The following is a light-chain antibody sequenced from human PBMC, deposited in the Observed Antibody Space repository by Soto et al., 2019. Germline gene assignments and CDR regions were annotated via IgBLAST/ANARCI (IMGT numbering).Light chain of an antibody. CDR3: QHREDWPLT. CDR1: QSVRSSY. V-gene: IGKV3D-20*02. CDR2: GAS. J-gene: IGKJ4*01. Sequence: EIVLTQSPATLSLPPGERATLSCRASQSVRSSYLAWYQQKPGQAPRLLIYGASSRAPGIPDRFSGSGSGTDFTLTISSLEPEDFAVYYCQHREDWPLTFGGGTKVDIK.